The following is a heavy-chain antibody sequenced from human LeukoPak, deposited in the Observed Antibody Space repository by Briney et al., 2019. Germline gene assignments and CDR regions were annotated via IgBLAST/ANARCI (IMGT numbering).Heavy chain of an antibody. CDR2: ISYDGSNK. CDR1: GFTFSSYA. V-gene: IGHV3-30-3*01. J-gene: IGHJ6*02. Sequence: GGSLRLSCAASGFTFSSYAMHWVRQAPGKGLEWVAVISYDGSNKYYADSVKGRFTISRDNARNSLYLQLSSLRAGDTAVYYCARIDYYHGMDVWGQGTTVTVSS. CDR3: ARIDYYHGMDV.